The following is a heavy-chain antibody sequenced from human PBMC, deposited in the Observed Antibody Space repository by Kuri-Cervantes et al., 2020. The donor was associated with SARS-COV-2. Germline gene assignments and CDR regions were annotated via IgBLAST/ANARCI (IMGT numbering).Heavy chain of an antibody. D-gene: IGHD1-1*01. CDR1: GFTFSNAW. CDR3: ARVLNWNDHRPFDY. Sequence: GGSLRLSCAASGFTFSNAWMSWVRQAPGKGLEWVGRIKSKTDGGTTDYAAPVKGGFTISRDDSKNTVYLQMDNLRSDDTAVYYCARVLNWNDHRPFDYWGQGTLVTVSS. CDR2: IKSKTDGGTT. J-gene: IGHJ4*02. V-gene: IGHV3-15*01.